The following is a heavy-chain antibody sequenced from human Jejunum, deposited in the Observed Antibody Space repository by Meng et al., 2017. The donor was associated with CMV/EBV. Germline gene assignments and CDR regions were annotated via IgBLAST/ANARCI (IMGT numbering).Heavy chain of an antibody. D-gene: IGHD3-10*01. Sequence: CTVSGGSISSSDYYWGRIRQPPGKGLEWIGSIYYRGSTYYNPSLESRVTISVDTSKNQFSLKLRSVTAADTAVYFCARVTVISQRFDLWGQGTLVTVSS. CDR2: IYYRGST. V-gene: IGHV4-39*07. CDR1: GGSISSSDYY. CDR3: ARVTVISQRFDL. J-gene: IGHJ5*02.